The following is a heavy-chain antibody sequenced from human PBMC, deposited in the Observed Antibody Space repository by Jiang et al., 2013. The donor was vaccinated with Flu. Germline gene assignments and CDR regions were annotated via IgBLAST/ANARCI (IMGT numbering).Heavy chain of an antibody. D-gene: IGHD1-26*01. V-gene: IGHV3-15*01. CDR1: GCTFSDAW. J-gene: IGHJ4*02. CDR2: VKSKADGGTT. CDR3: AIDIPFPYSQIDY. Sequence: VQLVESGGGLVKPGESLRLSCAASGCTFSDAWVNWVRQAPGKGLEWVGRVKSKADGGTTDYAAPVKGRFTVSRDDSENXLFXQMNSLKIEDTAVYYCAIDIPFPYSQIDYWSQGTLVTVSS.